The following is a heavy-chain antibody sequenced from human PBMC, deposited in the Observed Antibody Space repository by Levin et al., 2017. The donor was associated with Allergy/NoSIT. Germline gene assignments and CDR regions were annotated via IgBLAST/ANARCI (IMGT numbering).Heavy chain of an antibody. CDR2: MNPNSGNT. Sequence: ASVKVSCKASGYTFTSYDINWVRQATGQGLEWMGWMNPNSGNTGYAQKFQGRVTMTRNTSISTAYMELSSLRSEDTAVYYCARENWYSSSSGYYYGMDVWGQGTTVTVSS. V-gene: IGHV1-8*01. J-gene: IGHJ6*02. CDR3: ARENWYSSSSGYYYGMDV. D-gene: IGHD6-6*01. CDR1: GYTFTSYD.